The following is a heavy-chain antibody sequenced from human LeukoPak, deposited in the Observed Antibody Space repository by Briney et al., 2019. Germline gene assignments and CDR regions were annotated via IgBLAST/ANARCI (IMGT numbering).Heavy chain of an antibody. Sequence: PGGSLRLSCAASGFIFSDYYINWVRQAPGKGLQWVSRTRNKANRYSTDHAASVKGRFTISRDDSTESVHLQMSSLKTEDTAVYYCARGGRTYSSTTYYFDSWGQGALVTVSS. J-gene: IGHJ4*02. V-gene: IGHV3-72*01. CDR2: TRNKANRYST. CDR1: GFIFSDYY. CDR3: ARGGRTYSSTTYYFDS. D-gene: IGHD5-12*01.